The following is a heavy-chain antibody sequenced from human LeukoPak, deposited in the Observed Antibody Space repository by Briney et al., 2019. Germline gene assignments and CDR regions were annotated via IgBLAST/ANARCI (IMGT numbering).Heavy chain of an antibody. CDR1: GGSFSGYY. D-gene: IGHD3-22*01. J-gene: IGHJ4*02. CDR2: INHSGST. V-gene: IGHV4-34*01. CDR3: ARGHATMIVVVNPFDY. Sequence: SETLSLTCAVYGGSFSGYYWSWIRQPPGKGLEWIGEINHSGSTNYNPSLKSRVTISVDTSKIQFSLKLSSVTAADTAVYYCARGHATMIVVVNPFDYWGQGTLVTVSS.